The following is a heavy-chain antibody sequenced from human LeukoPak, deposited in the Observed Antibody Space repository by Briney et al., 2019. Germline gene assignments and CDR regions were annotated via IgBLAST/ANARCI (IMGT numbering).Heavy chain of an antibody. D-gene: IGHD2/OR15-2a*01. Sequence: GGSLRLSCASSGFTFSSYWMHWVRQAPGKGLVWVSRINSDWSSTSYADSVKGRFTISRDNAKNTLYLQMNSLRAEDTAVYYCARVLWRGAPPDYWGQGTLVTVSS. CDR2: INSDWSST. CDR3: ARVLWRGAPPDY. J-gene: IGHJ4*02. V-gene: IGHV3-74*01. CDR1: GFTFSSYW.